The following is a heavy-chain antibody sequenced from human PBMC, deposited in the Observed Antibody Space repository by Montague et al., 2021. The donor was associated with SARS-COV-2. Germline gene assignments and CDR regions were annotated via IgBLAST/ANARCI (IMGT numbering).Heavy chain of an antibody. V-gene: IGHV3-48*04. CDR2: ISMSETRT. D-gene: IGHD5-18*01. CDR3: ARVASEHTAMAPDY. J-gene: IGHJ4*02. Sequence: LRLSCAAAGFTFSRYSMNWVRQAAGKGLEWISYISMSETRTQYADSVKGRFTISRDNARNSLYLQMRSLTGGDTAVYYCARVASEHTAMAPDYWGQGTLVTVSS. CDR1: GFTFSRYS.